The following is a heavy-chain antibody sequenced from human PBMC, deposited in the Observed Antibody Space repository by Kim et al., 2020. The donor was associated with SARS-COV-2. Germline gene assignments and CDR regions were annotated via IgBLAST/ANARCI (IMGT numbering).Heavy chain of an antibody. J-gene: IGHJ4*02. CDR3: ARFSVMTPPFDY. CDR2: INPNSGGT. D-gene: IGHD2-21*02. CDR1: GYTFSDYY. Sequence: ASVKVSCKTSGYTFSDYYMHWVRQAPGQGHEWMGWINPNSGGTNYAQKFQGRVTMTRDTSISTVYMELSRLRSDDTALYYCARFSVMTPPFDYWGQGTLVTVSS. V-gene: IGHV1-2*02.